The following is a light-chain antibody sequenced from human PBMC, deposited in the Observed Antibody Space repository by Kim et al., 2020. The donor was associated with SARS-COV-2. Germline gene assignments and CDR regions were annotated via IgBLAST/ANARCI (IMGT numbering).Light chain of an antibody. CDR2: EIS. V-gene: IGKV1-17*01. CDR3: LQHYDYLWT. CDR1: QGISRS. J-gene: IGKJ1*01. Sequence: DIQMTQSPSSLSASVGDRVTITCRASQGISRSLAWYQQKPGKAPKRLIYEISNLQSGVPSRFSGSESGTMFTLTISSLQPEDFGTYYCLQHYDYLWTFGQGTKVDIK.